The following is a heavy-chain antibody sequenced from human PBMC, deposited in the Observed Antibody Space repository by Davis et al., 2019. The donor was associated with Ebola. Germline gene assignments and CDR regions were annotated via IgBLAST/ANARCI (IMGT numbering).Heavy chain of an antibody. V-gene: IGHV5-51*01. D-gene: IGHD3-22*01. CDR1: GYSFTTYW. CDR2: IYPGDTDT. J-gene: IGHJ4*02. Sequence: GASLKISCTASGYSFTTYWIAWVRQTPAKGLEWMGIIYPGDTDTRYSPSFEGQVTISADKSINNAYLQWSSLKASDTAMYYCAKQESLYGSSDYWGQGTLVTVSS. CDR3: AKQESLYGSSDY.